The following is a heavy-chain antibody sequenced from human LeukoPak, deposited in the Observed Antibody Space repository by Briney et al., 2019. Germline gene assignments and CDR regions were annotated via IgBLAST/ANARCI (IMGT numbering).Heavy chain of an antibody. V-gene: IGHV3-30-3*01. CDR2: ISYDGSNK. CDR3: AVLGY. D-gene: IGHD3-3*02. CDR1: GFTFSSYA. J-gene: IGHJ4*02. Sequence: GGSLRLSCAASGFTFSSYAMHRVRQAPGKGLEWVAVISYDGSNKYYADSVKGRFTISRDNSKNTLYLQMNSLRAEDTAVYYCAVLGYWGQGTLVTVSS.